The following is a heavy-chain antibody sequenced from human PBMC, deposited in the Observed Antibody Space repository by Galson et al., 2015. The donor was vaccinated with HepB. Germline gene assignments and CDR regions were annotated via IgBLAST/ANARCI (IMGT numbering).Heavy chain of an antibody. J-gene: IGHJ4*02. CDR1: GYTFTSYA. CDR3: ARDRGLLTMVRGVGYFDY. CDR2: INAGNGNT. Sequence: SVKVSCKASGYTFTSYAMHWVRQAPGQRLEWMGWINAGNGNTKYSQKFQGRVTITRDTSASTAYMELSSLRSEDTAVYYCARDRGLLTMVRGVGYFDYWGQGTLVTVSS. V-gene: IGHV1-3*01. D-gene: IGHD3-10*01.